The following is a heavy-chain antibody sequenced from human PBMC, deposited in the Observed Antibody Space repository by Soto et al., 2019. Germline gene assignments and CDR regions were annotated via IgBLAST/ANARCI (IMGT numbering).Heavy chain of an antibody. CDR3: AMKTMVRGVLHYYYYGMDV. CDR1: GYTFTSYG. D-gene: IGHD3-10*01. Sequence: GASVKVSCKASGYTFTSYGISWVRQAPGQGLEWMGWISAYNGNTNYAQKLQGRVTMTTDTSTSTAYMELRSLRSDDTAVYYCAMKTMVRGVLHYYYYGMDVWGQGTTVTVYS. J-gene: IGHJ6*02. CDR2: ISAYNGNT. V-gene: IGHV1-18*04.